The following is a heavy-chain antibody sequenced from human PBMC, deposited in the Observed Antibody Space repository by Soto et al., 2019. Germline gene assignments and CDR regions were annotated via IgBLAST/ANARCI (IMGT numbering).Heavy chain of an antibody. CDR3: ARCRYYDSSGYYPDIYYFDY. Sequence: SETLSLTCTVSGGSISSYYWSWIRQPPGKGLEWIGYIYYSGSTNYNPSLKSRVTISVDTSKNQFSLKLSSVTAADTAVYYCARCRYYDSSGYYPDIYYFDYWGQGTLVTVS. J-gene: IGHJ4*02. CDR2: IYYSGST. CDR1: GGSISSYY. V-gene: IGHV4-59*08. D-gene: IGHD3-22*01.